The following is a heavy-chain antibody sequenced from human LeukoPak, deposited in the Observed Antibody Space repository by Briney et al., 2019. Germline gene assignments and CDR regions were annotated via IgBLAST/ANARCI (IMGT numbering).Heavy chain of an antibody. J-gene: IGHJ4*02. D-gene: IGHD3-10*01. V-gene: IGHV3-30-3*01. CDR2: ISYDGSNK. CDR3: ASRYYGSGSSDY. Sequence: GRSLRLSCAASGFTFSSYAMHWVRQAPGKGLEWVAVISYDGSNKYYEDSVKGRFTISRDNSKNTLYLQMNSMRAEDTAVYYCASRYYGSGSSDYWGQGTLVTVSS. CDR1: GFTFSSYA.